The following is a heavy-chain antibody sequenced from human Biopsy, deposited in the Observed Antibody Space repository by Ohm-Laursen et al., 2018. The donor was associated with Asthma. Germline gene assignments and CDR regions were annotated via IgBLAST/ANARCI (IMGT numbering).Heavy chain of an antibody. Sequence: SDTLSLTCTVSGGSISSSSYYWGWIRQPPGKGLEWIGSIYYNGRTYYNPSLKSRVTISVDTSKKQLSLQLSSVTAADTAVYYCARVVGGYCSSTSCYGECYYGMDVWGQGTTVTVSS. CDR3: ARVVGGYCSSTSCYGECYYGMDV. V-gene: IGHV4-39*01. J-gene: IGHJ6*02. CDR2: IYYNGRT. CDR1: GGSISSSSYY. D-gene: IGHD2-2*01.